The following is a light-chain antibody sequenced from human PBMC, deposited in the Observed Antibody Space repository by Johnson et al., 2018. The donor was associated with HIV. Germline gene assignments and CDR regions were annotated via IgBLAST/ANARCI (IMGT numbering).Light chain of an antibody. J-gene: IGLJ1*01. V-gene: IGLV1-51*02. Sequence: QSVLTQPPSVSAAPGQKVTISCSGSSSNIGNNYVSWYRQLPGTAPKLLIYENNKRPSGIPDRFSGSKSGTSATLDITGLQTGDEADYYCGTWDSSLGTYVFGTGAKVT. CDR3: GTWDSSLGTYV. CDR2: ENN. CDR1: SSNIGNNY.